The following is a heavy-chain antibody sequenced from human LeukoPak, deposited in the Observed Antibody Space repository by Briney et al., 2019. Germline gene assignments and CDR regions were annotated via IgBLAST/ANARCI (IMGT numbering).Heavy chain of an antibody. V-gene: IGHV4-59*01. CDR2: MYNSGST. J-gene: IGHJ4*02. D-gene: IGHD2-2*01. CDR3: ARLGGPAAVDY. CDR1: GASIRSYY. Sequence: PSETLSLTCTVSGASIRSYYWSWIRQPPQRGLEWIGYMYNSGSTYYNPSLKSRVTISGDTSKNQFSLKLTSVTAADTAVYYCARLGGPAAVDYWGQGTLVTVSS.